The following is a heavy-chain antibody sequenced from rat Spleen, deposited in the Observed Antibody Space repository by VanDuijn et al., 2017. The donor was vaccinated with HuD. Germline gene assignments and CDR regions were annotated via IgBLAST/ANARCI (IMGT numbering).Heavy chain of an antibody. J-gene: IGHJ1*01. CDR2: ISTSGGST. CDR1: RFTFSNYD. CDR3: TREETLYWYFDF. V-gene: IGHV5-27*01. Sequence: EVQPVESGGGLVQPGGSLKLSCAPSRFTFSNYDMAWVRQAPTKGLEWVASISTSGGSTYYRDSVKGRFTVSRDNGKSVLYLQMDSLRSEDTATYYCTREETLYWYFDFWGPGTMVTVSS. D-gene: IGHD3-4*01.